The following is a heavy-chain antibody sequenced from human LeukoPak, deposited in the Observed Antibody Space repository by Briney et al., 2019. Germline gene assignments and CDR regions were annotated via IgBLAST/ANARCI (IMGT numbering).Heavy chain of an antibody. Sequence: SETLSLTCAVYGGSFSGYYWNWIRQPPGKGLEWIGEINHSGSTDYNPSLTSRVTISVDTSKNQFSLKLSSVAAADTAVYYCARSGPGHWGQGTLVTVSS. D-gene: IGHD2-8*02. V-gene: IGHV4-34*01. CDR3: ARSGPGH. J-gene: IGHJ4*02. CDR2: INHSGST. CDR1: GGSFSGYY.